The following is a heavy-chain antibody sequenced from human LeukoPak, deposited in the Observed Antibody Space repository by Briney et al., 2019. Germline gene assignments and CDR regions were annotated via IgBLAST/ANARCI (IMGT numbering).Heavy chain of an antibody. D-gene: IGHD1-26*01. CDR2: IYPGDSDT. V-gene: IGHV5-51*01. CDR1: GYSITNYW. CDR3: VRRAAEWERLDY. Sequence: GESLKISCKGSGYSITNYWIGWVRQMPGKGLEWMGIIYPGDSDTRYSPSFQGQVTISADKSISSAHLQWNSLKASDTAMYYCVRRAAEWERLDYWGQGTLVSVSS. J-gene: IGHJ4*02.